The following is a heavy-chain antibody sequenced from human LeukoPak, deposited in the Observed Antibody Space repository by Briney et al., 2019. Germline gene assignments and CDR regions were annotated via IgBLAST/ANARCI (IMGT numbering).Heavy chain of an antibody. Sequence: ASVKVSCKASGYTFTSNYIHWVRQAPGQGLEWMGMIYPRDSSTSYAQKFQGRVTMTRDTSTSAVYMELSSPRSEDTAVYYCAREGPETYNFDFWGQGTQVTVSS. CDR2: IYPRDSST. V-gene: IGHV1-46*01. J-gene: IGHJ4*02. CDR3: AREGPETYNFDF. D-gene: IGHD5-18*01. CDR1: GYTFTSNY.